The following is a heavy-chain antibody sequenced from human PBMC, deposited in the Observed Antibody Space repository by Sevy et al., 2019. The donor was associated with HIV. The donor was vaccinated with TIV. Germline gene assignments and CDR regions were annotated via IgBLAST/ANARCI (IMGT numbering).Heavy chain of an antibody. D-gene: IGHD6-13*01. V-gene: IGHV3-64D*06. CDR1: GFTFSSYA. J-gene: IGHJ4*02. Sequence: GGCLRLSCSASGFTFSSYAMHWVRQAPGKGLEYVSAISSNGGSTYYADSVKGRFTISRDNSKNTLYLQMSSLRPEDTAVYYCVKARVAAGGSGDYWGQGTMVTVSS. CDR2: ISSNGGST. CDR3: VKARVAAGGSGDY.